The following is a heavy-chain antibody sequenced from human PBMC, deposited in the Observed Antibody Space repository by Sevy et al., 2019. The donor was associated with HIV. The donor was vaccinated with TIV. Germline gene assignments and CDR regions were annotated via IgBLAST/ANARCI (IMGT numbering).Heavy chain of an antibody. D-gene: IGHD2-8*01. CDR2: LSFGGGGI. Sequence: GGSLRLSFAASGFTFSKYSLSGVPQPPGKGREGVSTLSFGGGGINYADSVKGRFTISRDNSKGSVYLQMNNLRPEDTAVYYCAREGCTKPHDYWGQGTLVTVSS. CDR1: GFTFSKYS. CDR3: AREGCTKPHDY. J-gene: IGHJ4*02. V-gene: IGHV3-23*01.